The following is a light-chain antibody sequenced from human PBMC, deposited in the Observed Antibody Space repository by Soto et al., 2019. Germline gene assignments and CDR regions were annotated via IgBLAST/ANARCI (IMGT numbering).Light chain of an antibody. CDR2: RAS. CDR1: QSVSSS. J-gene: IGKJ2*01. Sequence: EIVRTKSPGTLSVSPGERATLSCRATQSVSSSLDWYQQNPGQAPRLLMYRASTSATGIPARCSGSGSGTEFTLTISCLQSEDFAVYYCQQYKSWPDTFGQGTKREIK. CDR3: QQYKSWPDT. V-gene: IGKV3-15*01.